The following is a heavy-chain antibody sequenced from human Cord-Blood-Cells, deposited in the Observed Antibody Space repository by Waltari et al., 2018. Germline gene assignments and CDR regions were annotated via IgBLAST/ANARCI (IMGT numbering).Heavy chain of an antibody. J-gene: IGHJ4*02. CDR3: ARHGETGDGGY. CDR1: GGSFSGYY. CDR2: INHSGST. D-gene: IGHD7-27*01. V-gene: IGHV4-34*01. Sequence: QVQLQQWGAGLLKPSETLSLTCAVYGGSFSGYYWSWIRQPPGKGLEWIGEINHSGSTNYNPSLKSRVTISVDTSKNQFSLKLSSVTAADTAVYYCARHGETGDGGYWGQGTLVTVSS.